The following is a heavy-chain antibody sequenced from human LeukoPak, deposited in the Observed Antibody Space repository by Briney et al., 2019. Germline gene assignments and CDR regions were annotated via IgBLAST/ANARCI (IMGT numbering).Heavy chain of an antibody. V-gene: IGHV1-69*04. J-gene: IGHJ4*02. CDR1: GGAFSSYA. Sequence: ASVKVSCKASGGAFSSYAISWVRQVPGQGLEWMGRIIPILGIANYAQKFQGRVTITADKSTSTAYMELSSLRSEDTAVYYCARVVDDSRSDYFDYWGQGTLVTVSS. D-gene: IGHD3-22*01. CDR3: ARVVDDSRSDYFDY. CDR2: IIPILGIA.